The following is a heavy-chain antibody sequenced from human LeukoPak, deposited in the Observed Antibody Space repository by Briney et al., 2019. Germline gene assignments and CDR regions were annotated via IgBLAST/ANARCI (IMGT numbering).Heavy chain of an antibody. CDR3: AKGGSGSYLYYFDY. Sequence: GGSLRLSCAASGFTFNSYAMTWVRQAPGKGLEWVSTISGSGGSTYYADSVKGRLTISRDNSKNILYLQMNSLRAEDTAVYYCAKGGSGSYLYYFDYWGQGTLVTVSS. J-gene: IGHJ4*02. CDR2: ISGSGGST. D-gene: IGHD3-10*01. CDR1: GFTFNSYA. V-gene: IGHV3-23*01.